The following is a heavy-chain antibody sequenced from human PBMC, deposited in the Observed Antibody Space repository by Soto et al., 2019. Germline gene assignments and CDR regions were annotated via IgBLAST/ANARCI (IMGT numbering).Heavy chain of an antibody. J-gene: IGHJ6*02. CDR3: ARNKWLRLVNYYYGMDV. CDR1: CGSFIGYY. D-gene: IGHD5-12*01. Sequence: PSETLSLTCAFYCGSFIGYYWSWIRQPPGKGLEWIGEINHSGSTNYNPSLKSRATISVDTSKNQFSLKLSSVTAADTAAYYCARNKWLRLVNYYYGMDVWGQGTTVTVSS. V-gene: IGHV4-34*01. CDR2: INHSGST.